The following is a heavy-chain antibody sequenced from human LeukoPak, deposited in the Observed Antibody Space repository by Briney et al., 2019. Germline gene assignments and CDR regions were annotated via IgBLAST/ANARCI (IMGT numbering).Heavy chain of an antibody. CDR2: ISYDGSNK. CDR3: AKEGGYYDSSAYSYYFDY. V-gene: IGHV3-30*18. J-gene: IGHJ4*02. Sequence: GGSLRLSCAASGFTFSSYGMPWVRQAPGKGLEWVAVISYDGSNKYYADSVKGRFTISRDNSKNTLYLQMNNLRAEDTAVYYCAKEGGYYDSSAYSYYFDYWGQGTLVTVSS. D-gene: IGHD3-22*01. CDR1: GFTFSSYG.